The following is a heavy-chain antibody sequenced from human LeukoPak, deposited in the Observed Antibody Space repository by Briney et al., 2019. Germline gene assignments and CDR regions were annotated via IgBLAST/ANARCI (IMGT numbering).Heavy chain of an antibody. CDR1: GVTGSSNY. D-gene: IGHD1-20*01. V-gene: IGHV3-53*01. Sequence: GSLKLSWSTSGVTGSSNYISWVRQAPGKGVELGSVIYSGGSTYYADSVKGRFTISRDNSKNTLYLQMNSLRAEDTAVYYCARDYGTYNWNYFYYWGQGTLVTVSS. CDR2: IYSGGST. CDR3: ARDYGTYNWNYFYY. J-gene: IGHJ4*02.